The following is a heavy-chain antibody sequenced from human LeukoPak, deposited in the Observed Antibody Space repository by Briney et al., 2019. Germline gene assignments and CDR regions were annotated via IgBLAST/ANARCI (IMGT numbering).Heavy chain of an antibody. D-gene: IGHD4-11*01. CDR3: ARGQGTVTTH. CDR2: INHSGSA. CDR1: GGSFSGYY. V-gene: IGHV4-34*01. Sequence: SETLSLTCAVSGGSFSGYYWTWIRQPPVEGLEWIGEINHSGSANYNPSLMSRVTISLDTSKNHFSLNLSSVTAADTAVYYCARGQGTVTTHWGQGTLVTVSS. J-gene: IGHJ4*02.